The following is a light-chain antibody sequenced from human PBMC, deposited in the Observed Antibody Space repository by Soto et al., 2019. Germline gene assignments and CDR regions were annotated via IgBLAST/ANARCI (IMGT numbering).Light chain of an antibody. CDR3: LLHYADGWV. V-gene: IGLV7-43*01. CDR2: STN. J-gene: IGLJ3*02. Sequence: VVTQEPSLTVSPGGTVTLTCASSTGAVTSGYDPNWFQQKPGQAPRALIYSTNNKYSWTPARFSGSLLGGKAALTLSAVQPEDEADYYCLLHYADGWVFGGGTKLTVL. CDR1: TGAVTSGYD.